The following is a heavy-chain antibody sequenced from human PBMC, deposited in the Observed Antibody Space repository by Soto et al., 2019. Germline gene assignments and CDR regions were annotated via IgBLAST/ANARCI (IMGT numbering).Heavy chain of an antibody. CDR3: ATRRGGGGY. CDR1: GFTVSNNY. D-gene: IGHD3-10*01. J-gene: IGHJ4*02. V-gene: IGHV3-53*01. CDR2: IYSGGYT. Sequence: EVQLVESGGGLIQPGGSLRLSCAVSGFTVSNNYMSWVRQAPGKGLEGVSVIYSGGYTAYGNSVKGRFTITRDNSKNNLYLQMNRWGADDPAGFNWATRRGGGGYRGQGTLVTVSS.